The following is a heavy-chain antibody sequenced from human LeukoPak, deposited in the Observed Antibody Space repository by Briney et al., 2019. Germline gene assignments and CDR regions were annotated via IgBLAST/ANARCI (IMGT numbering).Heavy chain of an antibody. D-gene: IGHD6-13*01. V-gene: IGHV4-59*12. Sequence: SETLSLTCTVPGGSISSYYWSWIRQPPGKGLEWIGYIYYSGSTNYNPSLKSRVTMSVDTSKNQFSLKLSSVTAADTAVYYCARVSSSWYQDWYFDLWGRGTLVTVSS. J-gene: IGHJ2*01. CDR3: ARVSSSWYQDWYFDL. CDR2: IYYSGST. CDR1: GGSISSYY.